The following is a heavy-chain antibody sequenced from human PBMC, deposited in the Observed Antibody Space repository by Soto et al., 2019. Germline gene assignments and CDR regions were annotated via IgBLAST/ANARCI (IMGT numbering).Heavy chain of an antibody. CDR2: IIPIFGTA. CDR1: GGTFSSYA. CDR3: ARGGVYCTNGVCSVGDY. Sequence: QVQLVQSGAEVKKPGSSVKVSCKASGGTFSSYAISWVRQAPGQGLEWMGGIIPIFGTANYAQKFQGRVTITADESTSTAYMELSSLRSEDTVVYYCARGGVYCTNGVCSVGDYWGQGTLVTVSS. D-gene: IGHD2-8*01. J-gene: IGHJ4*02. V-gene: IGHV1-69*01.